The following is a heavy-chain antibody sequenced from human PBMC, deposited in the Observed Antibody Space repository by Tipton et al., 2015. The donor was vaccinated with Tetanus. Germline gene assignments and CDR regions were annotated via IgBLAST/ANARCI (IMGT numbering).Heavy chain of an antibody. Sequence: QSGPEVKEPGSSVRVSCKASGGTFSNYAINWVRQAPGQGLEWMGGIIPIYGAANYAQKFQGRVTMTADNSMGTAYMDLSRLRSADTAVYYCVRPDRYCSGGSCYLALDSWGQGTLITVSS. CDR1: GGTFSNYA. J-gene: IGHJ5*01. CDR3: VRPDRYCSGGSCYLALDS. CDR2: IIPIYGAA. D-gene: IGHD2-15*01. V-gene: IGHV1-69*06.